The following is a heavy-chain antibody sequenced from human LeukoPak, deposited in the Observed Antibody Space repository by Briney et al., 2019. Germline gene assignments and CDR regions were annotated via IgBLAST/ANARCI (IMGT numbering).Heavy chain of an antibody. V-gene: IGHV1-18*01. CDR3: ARDRFSRGVAVAGNCGY. J-gene: IGHJ4*02. Sequence: ASVKVSCKASGYTFTRFGISWVPQAPGQGHEWMGWISAYNGNTNYAQTLQGRVTMTTDTSTSTTYMELRSLRSDDTAVYYCARDRFSRGVAVAGNCGYWGQGTLVTVSS. CDR1: GYTFTRFG. CDR2: ISAYNGNT. D-gene: IGHD6-19*01.